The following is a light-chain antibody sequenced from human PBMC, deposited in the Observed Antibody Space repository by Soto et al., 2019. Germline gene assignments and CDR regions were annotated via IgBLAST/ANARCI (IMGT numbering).Light chain of an antibody. CDR1: QNVRSY. J-gene: IGKJ5*01. Sequence: EIVLTQSPANLSLSPGERATLSCRASQNVRSYLAWYQQKPGQAPRLLIHDASSRATGIPDRFSGSGSGTFFTLSFISLEPEDSAVYYCPKRTYLPTSTFDQGTRLKIK. CDR3: PKRTYLPTST. V-gene: IGKV3-11*01. CDR2: DAS.